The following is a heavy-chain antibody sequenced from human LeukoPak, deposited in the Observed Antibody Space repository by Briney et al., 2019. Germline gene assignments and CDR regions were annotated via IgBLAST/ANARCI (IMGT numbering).Heavy chain of an antibody. V-gene: IGHV4-59*08. CDR3: ARSEPYYYYGMDV. Sequence: PSETLPLTCTVSGGSISSYYWSWIRQPPGKGLEWIGYIYYSGSTNYNPSLKSRVTISVDTSKNQFSLKLSSVTAADTAVYYCARSEPYYYYGMDVWGQGTTVTVSS. CDR2: IYYSGST. J-gene: IGHJ6*02. D-gene: IGHD1-26*01. CDR1: GGSISSYY.